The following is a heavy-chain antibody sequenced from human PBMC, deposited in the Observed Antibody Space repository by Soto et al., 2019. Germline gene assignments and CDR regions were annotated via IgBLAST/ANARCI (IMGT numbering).Heavy chain of an antibody. CDR3: ARFKHGSGSYYPNYYYYYGMDV. CDR2: IYPGDSDT. CDR1: GYSFTSYW. Sequence: PGESLKISCKGSGYSFTSYWIGWVRQMPGKGLEWMGIIYPGDSDTRYSPSFQGQVTISADKSISTAYLQWSSLKASDTAMYYCARFKHGSGSYYPNYYYYYGMDVWGQGTTVTVSS. V-gene: IGHV5-51*01. D-gene: IGHD3-10*01. J-gene: IGHJ6*02.